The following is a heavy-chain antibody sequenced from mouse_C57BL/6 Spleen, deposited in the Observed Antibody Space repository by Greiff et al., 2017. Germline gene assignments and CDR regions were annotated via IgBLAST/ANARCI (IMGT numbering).Heavy chain of an antibody. J-gene: IGHJ2*01. CDR2: IHPNSGST. Sequence: QVQLQQPGAELVKPGASVKLSCKASGYTFTSYWMHWVKQRPGQGLEWIGMIHPNSGSTNYNEKFKSKATLTVDKSSSTAYMQLSSLTSEDSAVYYCARDSGGRGFDYWGQGTTLTVSS. CDR1: GYTFTSYW. D-gene: IGHD4-1*01. V-gene: IGHV1-64*01. CDR3: ARDSGGRGFDY.